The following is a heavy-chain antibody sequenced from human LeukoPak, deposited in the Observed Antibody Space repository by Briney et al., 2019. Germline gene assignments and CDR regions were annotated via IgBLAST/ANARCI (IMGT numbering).Heavy chain of an antibody. D-gene: IGHD6-19*01. Sequence: GGSLRLSCAASGFTFSIYWMSWVRQAPGKGLEWVANIKEDGSEKYYVDSVKGRFTVSRDNAKNSLYLQINSLTAEDTAVYYCARAHSSAWGYWGQGTLVTVSS. CDR3: ARAHSSAWGY. CDR1: GFTFSIYW. J-gene: IGHJ4*02. CDR2: IKEDGSEK. V-gene: IGHV3-7*01.